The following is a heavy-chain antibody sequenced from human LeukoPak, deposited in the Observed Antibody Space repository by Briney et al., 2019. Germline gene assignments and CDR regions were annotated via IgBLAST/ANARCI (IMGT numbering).Heavy chain of an antibody. CDR1: GYMFTTFG. D-gene: IGHD4/OR15-4a*01. Sequence: PGASVKVSCKASGYMFTTFGFTWVRQAPGQGLEWMGWISSNNGNTNYAQNLQGRVTMTTDTLTNTAYMELRSLRFDDTAVYYCVRGDYAANWFDPWGQGTLVTVSS. CDR2: ISSNNGNT. J-gene: IGHJ5*02. V-gene: IGHV1-18*01. CDR3: VRGDYAANWFDP.